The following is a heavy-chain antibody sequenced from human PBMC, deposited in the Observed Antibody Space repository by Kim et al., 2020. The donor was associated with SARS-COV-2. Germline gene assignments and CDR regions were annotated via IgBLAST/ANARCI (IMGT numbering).Heavy chain of an antibody. J-gene: IGHJ3*02. Sequence: GGSLRLSCAASGFTFSNAWMSWVRQAPGKGLEWVGRIKSKTDGGTTDYAAPVKGRFTISRDDSKNTLYLQMNSLKTEDTAVYYCTTGVGGGPDAFDIWGQGTMVTVSS. D-gene: IGHD3-10*01. CDR2: IKSKTDGGTT. V-gene: IGHV3-15*01. CDR3: TTGVGGGPDAFDI. CDR1: GFTFSNAW.